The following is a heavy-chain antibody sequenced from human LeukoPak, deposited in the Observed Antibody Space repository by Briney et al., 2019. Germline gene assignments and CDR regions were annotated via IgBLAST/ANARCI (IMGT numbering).Heavy chain of an antibody. D-gene: IGHD2-8*01. CDR3: AKDTSIGRYCANGVCSPFDY. V-gene: IGHV3-23*01. J-gene: IGHJ4*02. Sequence: GGSLRLSCAASGFTFGSYAMSWVRQAPGKGLEWVSAISDSGGSTYDADSVKGRFTISRDNSKNTLYLQMNSLRAEDTAVYYCAKDTSIGRYCANGVCSPFDYWGQGTLVTVSS. CDR2: ISDSGGST. CDR1: GFTFGSYA.